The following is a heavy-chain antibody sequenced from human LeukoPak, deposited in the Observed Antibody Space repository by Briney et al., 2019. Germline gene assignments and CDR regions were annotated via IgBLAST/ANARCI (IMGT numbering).Heavy chain of an antibody. Sequence: GESLKISCKGSGYSFTSYWIGWVRQMPGKGLEWMGIICPGDSDAKYSPSFQGQVTISADKSFSTAYLQWSSLKASDTAMYYCARGFCSRGDCYSGFDYWGQGTLVTVSS. CDR2: ICPGDSDA. CDR3: ARGFCSRGDCYSGFDY. J-gene: IGHJ4*02. D-gene: IGHD2-15*01. CDR1: GYSFTSYW. V-gene: IGHV5-51*01.